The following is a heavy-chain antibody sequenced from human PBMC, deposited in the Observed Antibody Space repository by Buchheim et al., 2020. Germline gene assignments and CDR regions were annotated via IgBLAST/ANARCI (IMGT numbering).Heavy chain of an antibody. CDR1: GFTFSSYA. D-gene: IGHD5-24*01. CDR3: ARDVEMATIKGIDY. J-gene: IGHJ4*02. Sequence: QVQLVESGGGVVQPGRSLRLSCAASGFTFSSYAMHWVRQAPGKGLEWVAVISYDGSNKYYADSVKGRLTISRDNSKKTLYLQMNSLRAEDTAVYYCARDVEMATIKGIDYWGQGTL. CDR2: ISYDGSNK. V-gene: IGHV3-30*04.